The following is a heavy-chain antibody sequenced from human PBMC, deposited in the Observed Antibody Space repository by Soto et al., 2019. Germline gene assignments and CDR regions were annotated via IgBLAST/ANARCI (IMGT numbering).Heavy chain of an antibody. CDR2: ISSSGSTI. Sequence: GGSLRLSCAASGFTFSDYYMSWIRQAPGKGLEWVSYISSSGSTIYYADSVKGRFTISRDNAKNSLYLQMNSLRAEDTAVYYCASGALGDYLSDRPQYYYYYYMDVWGKGTTVTVSS. J-gene: IGHJ6*03. CDR3: ASGALGDYLSDRPQYYYYYYMDV. V-gene: IGHV3-11*01. CDR1: GFTFSDYY. D-gene: IGHD4-17*01.